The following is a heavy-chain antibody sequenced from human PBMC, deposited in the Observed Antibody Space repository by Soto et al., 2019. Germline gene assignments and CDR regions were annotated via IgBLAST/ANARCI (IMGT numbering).Heavy chain of an antibody. J-gene: IGHJ4*02. CDR1: GFTFTHYR. Sequence: PGGSLRLSCAASGFTFTHYRIHWVRQPPGKGLEWVGRINSDGARIEYGDSLKGRFTISRDNAHNMVFLQMNSLTDEDSGVYFCARASDWNYVQDFWGQGTLVTVSS. D-gene: IGHD1-1*01. V-gene: IGHV3-74*03. CDR3: ARASDWNYVQDF. CDR2: INSDGARI.